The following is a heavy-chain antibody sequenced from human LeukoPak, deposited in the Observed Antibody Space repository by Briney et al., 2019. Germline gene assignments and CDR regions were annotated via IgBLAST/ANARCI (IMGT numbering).Heavy chain of an antibody. CDR3: AKDQSYYNWFDP. V-gene: IGHV3-23*01. D-gene: IGHD3-10*01. CDR2: IDAGGGAT. Sequence: GGSLRLSCAASGFTFKIYAMTWVRQAPGKGLEWVSSIDAGGGATFYADSVQGRFSISRDNAKNTLGLQMHSLTAEDTAIYYCAKDQSYYNWFDPWGQGTRVTVSS. CDR1: GFTFKIYA. J-gene: IGHJ5*02.